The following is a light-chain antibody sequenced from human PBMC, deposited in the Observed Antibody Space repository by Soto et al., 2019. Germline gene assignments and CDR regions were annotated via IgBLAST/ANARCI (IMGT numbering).Light chain of an antibody. CDR1: QSILTW. V-gene: IGKV1-5*01. J-gene: IGKJ5*01. CDR2: DAS. CDR3: QEYKSYSPIT. Sequence: DIQLTQSPSTLSASVGDRVTITCRASQSILTWVAWYQQKPGKAPKLLIYDASNLQSGVPSRFSGSVSGTEFTLPISSLLPDDFATYDCQEYKSYSPITFGQGTRLESK.